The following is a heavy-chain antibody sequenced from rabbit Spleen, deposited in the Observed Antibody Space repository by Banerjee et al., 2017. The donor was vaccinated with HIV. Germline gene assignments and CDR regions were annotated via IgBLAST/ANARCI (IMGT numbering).Heavy chain of an antibody. CDR2: IDPVFGIT. CDR1: GFTLSSYY. Sequence: QLEESAGGLVQPGGSLKLSCKASGFTLSSYYMNWVRRAPGKGLEWIGYIDPVFGITYYANWVNGRFSISSDNAQNTVDLQMNSLTVADTATYFCARHAGYAGYGYSTLDLWGPGTLVTVS. CDR3: ARHAGYAGYGYSTLDL. V-gene: IGHV1S7*01. J-gene: IGHJ6*01. D-gene: IGHD8-1*01.